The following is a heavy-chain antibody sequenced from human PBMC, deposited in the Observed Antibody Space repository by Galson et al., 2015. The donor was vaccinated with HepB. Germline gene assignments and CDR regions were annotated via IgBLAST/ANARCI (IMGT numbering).Heavy chain of an antibody. Sequence: SLRLSCAASGFTFSGSAMHWVRQASGKGLEWVGRIRSKANSYAKAYAASVKGRFTISRDDSKNTAYLQMNSLKTEDTAVYYCTRHVEGDYDSSGYYVDYWGQGTLVTVSS. V-gene: IGHV3-73*01. CDR1: GFTFSGSA. CDR2: IRSKANSYAK. J-gene: IGHJ4*02. CDR3: TRHVEGDYDSSGYYVDY. D-gene: IGHD3-22*01.